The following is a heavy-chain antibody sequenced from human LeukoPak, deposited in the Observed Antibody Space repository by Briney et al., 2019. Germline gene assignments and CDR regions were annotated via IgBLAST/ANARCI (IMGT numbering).Heavy chain of an antibody. D-gene: IGHD3-22*01. CDR2: IYYSGST. J-gene: IGHJ4*02. Sequence: SETLSLTCTVSGGSISSYYWSWIRQPPGKGLEWIGYIYYSGSTNYNPSLKSRVTISVDTSKNQFSLKLSSVTAADTAVYYCARVREGDDYYDSSGYLDYWGQGTLVTVSS. V-gene: IGHV4-59*08. CDR1: GGSISSYY. CDR3: ARVREGDDYYDSSGYLDY.